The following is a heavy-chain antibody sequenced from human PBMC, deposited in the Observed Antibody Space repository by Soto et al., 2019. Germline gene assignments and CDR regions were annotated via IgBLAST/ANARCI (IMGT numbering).Heavy chain of an antibody. CDR3: VRDPRWQQLEFDF. CDR1: GYPFTSYG. D-gene: IGHD1-1*01. V-gene: IGHV1-18*01. J-gene: IGHJ4*02. CDR2: ISASDGET. Sequence: QVQLVQSGAEVTKPGASVKVSCKASGYPFTSYGVSWVRQAPGQGLEWIGWISASDGETHSAQKFQGRVTMTTDPSTTTAYLDLRSLTSDDTAVYYCVRDPRWQQLEFDFWGQGTLVTVSS.